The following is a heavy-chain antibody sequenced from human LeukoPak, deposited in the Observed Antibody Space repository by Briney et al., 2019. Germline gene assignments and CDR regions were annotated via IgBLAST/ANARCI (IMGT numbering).Heavy chain of an antibody. J-gene: IGHJ5*02. CDR1: GGSINSYY. CDR2: IYYSGST. CDR3: ARDPGIAASGGNWFDP. Sequence: SSETLSLTCTVSGGSINSYYWSWIRQPPGKGLEWIGYIYYSGSTNYNPSLKSRVTISVDTSKNQFSLKLSSVTAADTAVYYCARDPGIAASGGNWFDPWGQGTLVTVSS. V-gene: IGHV4-59*01. D-gene: IGHD6-13*01.